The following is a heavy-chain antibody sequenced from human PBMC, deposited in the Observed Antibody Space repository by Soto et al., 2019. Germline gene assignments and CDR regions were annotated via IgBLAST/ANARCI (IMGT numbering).Heavy chain of an antibody. J-gene: IGHJ6*02. D-gene: IGHD3-10*01. CDR1: GGSISSSY. CDR2: IYYTGST. Sequence: PSETLSLTCTVSGGSISSSYWSWIRQPPGKELEWIGYIYYTGSTYYSPSLKSRVIISLDASRTQFSLKLDSVTTADTAVYYCARDFWFEELSGGYYQYAMDVWGQGTTVTVSS. V-gene: IGHV4-59*01. CDR3: ARDFWFEELSGGYYQYAMDV.